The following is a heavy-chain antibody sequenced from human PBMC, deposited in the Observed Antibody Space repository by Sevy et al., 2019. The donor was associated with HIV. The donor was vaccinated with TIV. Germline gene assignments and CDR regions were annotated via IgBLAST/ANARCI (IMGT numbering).Heavy chain of an antibody. CDR3: ARDLSYDSSGYYSGFVGFQH. J-gene: IGHJ1*01. CDR1: GFTVSSNY. V-gene: IGHV3-53*01. D-gene: IGHD3-22*01. Sequence: GGSLRLSCAASGFTVSSNYMSWVRQPPGKGLEWVSVIYSGGSTYYADSVKGRFPISRDNSKNTLYLQMNSLRAEDTAVYYCARDLSYDSSGYYSGFVGFQHWGQGTLVTVSS. CDR2: IYSGGST.